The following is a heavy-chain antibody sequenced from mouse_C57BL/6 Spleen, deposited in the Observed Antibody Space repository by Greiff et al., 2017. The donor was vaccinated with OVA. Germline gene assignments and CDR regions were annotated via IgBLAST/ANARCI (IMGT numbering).Heavy chain of an antibody. D-gene: IGHD1-3*01. CDR3: ARSLKGAMDY. V-gene: IGHV1-82*01. CDR2: IYPGDGDT. Sequence: QVQLQHSGPELVKPGASVKISCKASGYAFSSSWMNWVKQRPGKGLEWIGRIYPGDGDTNYNGKFKGKATLTADKSSSTAYMQLSSLTSEDSAVYFCARSLKGAMDYWGQGTSVTVSS. CDR1: GYAFSSSW. J-gene: IGHJ4*01.